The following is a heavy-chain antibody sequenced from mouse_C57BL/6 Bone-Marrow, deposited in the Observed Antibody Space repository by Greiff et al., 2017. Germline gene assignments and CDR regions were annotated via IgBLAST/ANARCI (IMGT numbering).Heavy chain of an antibody. Sequence: QVQLQQSGAELVRPGTSVKVSCKASGYAFTNYFIEWVKQRPGQGLEWIGVINPGSGGTNYNEKFKGKATLTADKSSSTAYMQLSSLTSEDSAVSVGECWGTVVPHGYFHVWGTGTTVTVSA. V-gene: IGHV1-54*01. J-gene: IGHJ1*03. D-gene: IGHD1-1*01. CDR1: GYAFTNYF. CDR2: INPGSGGT. CDR3: ECWGTVVPHGYFHV.